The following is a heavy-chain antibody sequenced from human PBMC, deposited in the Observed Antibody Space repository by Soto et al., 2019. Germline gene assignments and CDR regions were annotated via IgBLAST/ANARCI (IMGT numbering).Heavy chain of an antibody. CDR2: ISYDGSNK. CDR1: GFTFNSYA. Sequence: HPGGSLRLSCAASGFTFNSYAMHWVRQAPGKGLEWVAVISYDGSNKYYADSVKGRFTISRDNSKNTLYLQMNSLRAEDTAVYYCARVAATSYNYYYYYGMDVWGQGTTVTVSS. D-gene: IGHD2-15*01. V-gene: IGHV3-30-3*01. J-gene: IGHJ6*02. CDR3: ARVAATSYNYYYYYGMDV.